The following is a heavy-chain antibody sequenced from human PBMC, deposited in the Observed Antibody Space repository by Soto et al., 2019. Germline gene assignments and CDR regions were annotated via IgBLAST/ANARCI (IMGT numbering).Heavy chain of an antibody. CDR2: INHSGST. V-gene: IGHV4-34*01. CDR3: ARNSGELLYYFDY. J-gene: IGHJ4*02. D-gene: IGHD3-10*01. Sequence: SETLSLTCAVYGGSFSGYYWSWIRQPPGKGLEWIGEINHSGSTNYNPSLKSRVTISVDTSKNQFSLKLSSVTAADTAVYYCARNSGELLYYFDYWGQGTLVTVSS. CDR1: GGSFSGYY.